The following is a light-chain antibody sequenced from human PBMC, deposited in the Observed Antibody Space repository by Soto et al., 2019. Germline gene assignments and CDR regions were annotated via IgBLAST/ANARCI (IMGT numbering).Light chain of an antibody. CDR1: QSVRTY. J-gene: IGKJ1*01. CDR3: QQYGSSPT. CDR2: DAS. V-gene: IGKV3-20*01. Sequence: EIVLTQSPVTLSLSPGERATLSCRASQSVRTYLAWYQVKPGQAPRLLIYDASSRATGIPDRFSGSGSGTDFTLTISRLEPEDFAVYFCQQYGSSPTFGQGTKVDIK.